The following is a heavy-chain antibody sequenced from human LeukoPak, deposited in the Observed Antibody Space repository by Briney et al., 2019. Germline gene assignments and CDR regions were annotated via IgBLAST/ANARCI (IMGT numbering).Heavy chain of an antibody. J-gene: IGHJ5*02. D-gene: IGHD1-26*01. V-gene: IGHV4-39*01. CDR2: IYYSGST. Sequence: PSETLSLTCTVSGGSISSGRYYWGWIRQPPGKGLEWIGSIYYSGSTYYNPSLKSRVTISVDTSKNQFSLKLSSVTAADTAVYYCARHQGEWEQLPWGQGTLVTVSS. CDR1: GGSISSGRYY. CDR3: ARHQGEWEQLP.